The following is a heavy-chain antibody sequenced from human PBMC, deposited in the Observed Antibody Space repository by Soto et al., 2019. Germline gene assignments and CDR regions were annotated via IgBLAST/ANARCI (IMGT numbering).Heavy chain of an antibody. D-gene: IGHD3-22*01. J-gene: IGHJ3*02. V-gene: IGHV4-59*01. Sequence: SETLSLTCTVSGGSISSYYWSWIRQPPGKGLKWIGYIYYSGSTNYNPSLKSRVTISVDTSKNQFSLKLSSVTAADTAMYYCARDPSYYDSRGAFDIWGQGTMVTVSS. CDR2: IYYSGST. CDR3: ARDPSYYDSRGAFDI. CDR1: GGSISSYY.